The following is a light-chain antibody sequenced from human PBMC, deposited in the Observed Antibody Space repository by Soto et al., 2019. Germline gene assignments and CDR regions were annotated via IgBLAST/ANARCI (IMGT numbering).Light chain of an antibody. CDR2: AAS. CDR1: QSISSY. CDR3: QQSHSHPRT. J-gene: IGKJ1*01. V-gene: IGKV1-39*01. Sequence: DIQMTQSPSSLSTSVGDRVTITCRASQSISSYLNWYQQKPGKAPKLLIYAASNLQSGVPSRFSGSGSGTDFTLTISTLQPEDFATYYCQQSHSHPRTFGQGTKVEIK.